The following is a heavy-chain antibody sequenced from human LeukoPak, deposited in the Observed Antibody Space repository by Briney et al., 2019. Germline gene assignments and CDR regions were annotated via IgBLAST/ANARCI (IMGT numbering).Heavy chain of an antibody. V-gene: IGHV4-34*01. CDR2: INHSGST. CDR1: AGSFGGYY. D-gene: IGHD1-26*01. Sequence: PSETLSLTCAVYAGSFGGYYWSWIRQPPGKGLEWIGEINHSGSTNYNPSLKSRVTISVDTSKNQFSLKLSSVTAADTAVYYCARDKWELIRVAFDIWGQGTMVTVSS. CDR3: ARDKWELIRVAFDI. J-gene: IGHJ3*02.